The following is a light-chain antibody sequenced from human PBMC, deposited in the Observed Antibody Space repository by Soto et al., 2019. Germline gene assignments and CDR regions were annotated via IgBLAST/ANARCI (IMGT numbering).Light chain of an antibody. Sequence: QSVLTQPPSVSAAPGQKVTISCSGSSSNIGNNYVSWYQQLPGTAPKLLIYDSNKRPSGIPDRFSGSKSGTSATLGITGLQTGXXXDYYCGTWDSSLSAVVFGGGTKL. J-gene: IGLJ2*01. CDR2: DSN. CDR1: SSNIGNNY. V-gene: IGLV1-51*01. CDR3: GTWDSSLSAVV.